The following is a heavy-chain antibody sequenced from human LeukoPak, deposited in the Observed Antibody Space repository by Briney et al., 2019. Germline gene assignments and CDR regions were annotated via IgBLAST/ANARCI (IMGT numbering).Heavy chain of an antibody. CDR1: GGSISSSSYY. CDR3: WVLNYYDSSGYY. Sequence: SETLSLTCTVSGGSISSSSYYWGWIRQPPGKGLEWIGSIYYSGSTYYNPSLKSRVTISVDTSKNQFSLKLSSVTAADTAVYYCWVLNYYDSSGYYWGQGTLVTVSS. D-gene: IGHD3-22*01. V-gene: IGHV4-39*01. J-gene: IGHJ4*02. CDR2: IYYSGST.